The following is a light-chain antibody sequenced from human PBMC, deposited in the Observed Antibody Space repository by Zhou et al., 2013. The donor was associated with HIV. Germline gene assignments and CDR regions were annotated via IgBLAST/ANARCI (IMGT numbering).Light chain of an antibody. CDR3: QHTFTTPIT. CDR2: GAS. V-gene: IGKV1-39*01. Sequence: DTQMTQSPSSLSASVGDTVTITCQASQEISTSVDWYQQTPGKAPKLLIYGASTLLSGVPSRFSGSGSGTDFTLTISSLQPEDFATYYCQHTFTTPITFGGGTRVEIK. J-gene: IGKJ4*01. CDR1: QEISTS.